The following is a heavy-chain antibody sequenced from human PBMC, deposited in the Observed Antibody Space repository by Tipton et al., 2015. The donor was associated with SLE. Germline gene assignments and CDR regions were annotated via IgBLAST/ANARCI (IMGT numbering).Heavy chain of an antibody. CDR1: GFTFSSYS. D-gene: IGHD2-2*01. Sequence: SLRLSCAASGFTFSSYSMNWVRQAPGKGLEWVSSISSSSSYIYYADSVKGRFTISRDNAKNSLYLQMNSLRAEDTAVYYCARTRSTSCYSFDYWGQGTLVTVSS. J-gene: IGHJ4*02. V-gene: IGHV3-21*01. CDR3: ARTRSTSCYSFDY. CDR2: ISSSSSYI.